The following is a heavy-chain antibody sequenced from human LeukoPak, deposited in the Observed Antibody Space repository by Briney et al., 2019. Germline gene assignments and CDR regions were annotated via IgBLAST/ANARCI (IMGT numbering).Heavy chain of an antibody. CDR3: APIFGDYSDFDS. V-gene: IGHV4-34*01. J-gene: IGHJ4*02. CDR1: GGSFSNYY. Sequence: KPSETLSLTCAVYGGSFSNYYLSWVRQPLGKGLEWIGEITHHGSTNYNPSIKSRVTISVDTSKNQFSLKLSSVAAADTAVYYCAPIFGDYSDFDSWGQGTLVTVSS. D-gene: IGHD4-17*01. CDR2: ITHHGST.